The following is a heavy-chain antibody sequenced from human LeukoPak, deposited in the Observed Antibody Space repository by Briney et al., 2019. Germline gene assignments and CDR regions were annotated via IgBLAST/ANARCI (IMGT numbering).Heavy chain of an antibody. D-gene: IGHD3-3*01. CDR1: GGSFSTSSYY. CDR3: ARSFGSGYYTSTGWFDP. Sequence: SETLSLTCTVSGGSFSTSSYYWGWIRQPPGKGLEWIGSIYYSGSTYYNPSLKSRVTISVDTSKNQFSLKLSSVTAADTAVYYCARSFGSGYYTSTGWFDPWGQGTLVTVSS. CDR2: IYYSGST. V-gene: IGHV4-39*01. J-gene: IGHJ5*02.